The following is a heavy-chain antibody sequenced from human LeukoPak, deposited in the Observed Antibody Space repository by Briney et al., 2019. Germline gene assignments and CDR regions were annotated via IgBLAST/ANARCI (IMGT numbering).Heavy chain of an antibody. Sequence: ASVEVSCKPSGYASNAYGISWVRQAPGRGLEWLGWISGYNYNTNYAQMFRGRVTMTIDTSTITAYMELRSLTSDDTAVYYCARDKSVATAPRHPFDYWGQGTLITVSS. J-gene: IGHJ4*02. CDR1: GYASNAYG. V-gene: IGHV1-18*01. CDR2: ISGYNYNT. CDR3: ARDKSVATAPRHPFDY. D-gene: IGHD5-12*01.